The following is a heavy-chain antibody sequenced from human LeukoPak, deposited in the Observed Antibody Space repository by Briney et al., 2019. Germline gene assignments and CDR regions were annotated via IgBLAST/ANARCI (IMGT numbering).Heavy chain of an antibody. Sequence: SQTLSLTCTVSGGSINNPNYYWSWIRQPAGKGLEWIGRISTTGSTSYGPSLKSRVIISIDKSKNQFSLRLSSATAADTAVYYCASHQYGSGSYYHDYWGQGALVTVSS. J-gene: IGHJ4*02. CDR2: ISTTGST. CDR3: ASHQYGSGSYYHDY. V-gene: IGHV4-61*02. D-gene: IGHD3-10*01. CDR1: GGSINNPNYY.